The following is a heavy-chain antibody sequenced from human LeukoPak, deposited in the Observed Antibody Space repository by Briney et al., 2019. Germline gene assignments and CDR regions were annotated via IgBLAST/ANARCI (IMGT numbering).Heavy chain of an antibody. Sequence: GGSLRLSCTASGFTFSAYWMSWVRQAPGKGPEWVANIKQDGSDKYYVDSVKGRFTISRDNAKNSLYLQMNSLRAEDTAVYYCARDVIPDVAFGIWGQGTMVTVSS. CDR3: ARDVIPDVAFGI. CDR1: GFTFSAYW. J-gene: IGHJ3*02. D-gene: IGHD3-16*02. CDR2: IKQDGSDK. V-gene: IGHV3-7*01.